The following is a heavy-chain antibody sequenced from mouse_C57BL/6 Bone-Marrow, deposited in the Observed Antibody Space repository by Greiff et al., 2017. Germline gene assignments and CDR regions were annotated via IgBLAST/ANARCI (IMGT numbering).Heavy chain of an antibody. V-gene: IGHV1-85*01. CDR2: IYPRDGST. Sequence: QVQLQQSGPELVKPGASVKLSCKASGYTFTSYDINWVKQRPGQGLAWIGWIYPRDGSTKYNEKFKGKATLTVDTSSSTAYMELHSLTSEDSAVYLSVYYYGSSWYYFDYWGQGTTLTVSS. CDR1: GYTFTSYD. CDR3: VYYYGSSWYYFDY. D-gene: IGHD1-1*01. J-gene: IGHJ2*01.